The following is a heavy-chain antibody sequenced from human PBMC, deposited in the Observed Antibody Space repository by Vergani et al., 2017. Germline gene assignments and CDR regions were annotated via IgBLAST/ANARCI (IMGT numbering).Heavy chain of an antibody. D-gene: IGHD1-26*01. J-gene: IGHJ4*02. CDR1: GFTFSSYA. V-gene: IGHV3-30-3*01. CDR3: ARVSGSYLGFFDY. Sequence: QVQLVESGGGVVQPGRSLILSCAASGFTFSSYAMHWVRQAPGKGLEWVALISYDGSNKYYADSVKGRFTISRDNSKNTLYLQMNSLRVEETTVYYCARVSGSYLGFFDYWGQGTLVTVSS. CDR2: ISYDGSNK.